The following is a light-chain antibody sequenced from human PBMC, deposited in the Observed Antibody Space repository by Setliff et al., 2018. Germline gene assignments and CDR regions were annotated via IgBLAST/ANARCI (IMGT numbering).Light chain of an antibody. CDR3: NAYTSGTTYV. CDR2: GVS. CDR1: SSDVGSYDL. J-gene: IGLJ1*01. Sequence: QSALTQPASVSGSPGQSITISCSGTSSDVGSYDLVSWYQQHPGKAPKLIIYGVSDRRSGVSNRFSGSKSGNTASLTISGLQTEDEADYYCNAYTSGTTYVFGTGTRAPS. V-gene: IGLV2-14*03.